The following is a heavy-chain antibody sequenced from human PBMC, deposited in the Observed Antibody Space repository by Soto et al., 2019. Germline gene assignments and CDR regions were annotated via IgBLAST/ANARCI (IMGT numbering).Heavy chain of an antibody. J-gene: IGHJ4*02. CDR3: ARDLSLSGIAVAGTLDY. CDR2: TYYRSKWYN. CDR1: GDSVSSNSAA. D-gene: IGHD6-19*01. Sequence: TCAISGDSVSSNSAAWNWIRQSPSRGLEWLGRTYYRSKWYNDYAVSVKSRITINPDTSKNQFSLQLNSVTPEDTAVYYCARDLSLSGIAVAGTLDYWGQGTLVTVSS. V-gene: IGHV6-1*01.